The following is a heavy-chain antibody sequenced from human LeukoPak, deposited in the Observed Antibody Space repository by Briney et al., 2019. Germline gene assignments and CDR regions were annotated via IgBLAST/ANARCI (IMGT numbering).Heavy chain of an antibody. J-gene: IGHJ4*02. V-gene: IGHV3-15*01. CDR2: IKSKTDGGTT. D-gene: IGHD1-1*01. CDR3: AARYNWNDLAY. CDR1: GFTFTNAW. Sequence: GGSLRLSCAASGFTFTNAWMSWVRQAPGKGLEWVGRIKSKTDGGTTDYAAPVKGRFIISRDDSKNTLCLQMNSLKTEDRAVYYCAARYNWNDLAYWGQGTLVTVSS.